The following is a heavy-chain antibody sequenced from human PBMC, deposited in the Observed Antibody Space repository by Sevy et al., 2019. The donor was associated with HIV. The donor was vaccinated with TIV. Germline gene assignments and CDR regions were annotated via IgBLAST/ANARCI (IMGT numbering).Heavy chain of an antibody. CDR2: ISYDGRYNK. J-gene: IGHJ4*02. V-gene: IGHV3-30*03. CDR1: GFSFSDHR. CDR3: ARDRGEILSSAFDY. D-gene: IGHD3-16*01. Sequence: GGTLRLSCVGSGFSFSDHRMHWVRQAPGKGLEWMAVISYDGRYNKYKADSVKGRFTISRENSKNTLYLQMNSLRDKDTAIYYCARDRGEILSSAFDYWRQGTLFTVSS.